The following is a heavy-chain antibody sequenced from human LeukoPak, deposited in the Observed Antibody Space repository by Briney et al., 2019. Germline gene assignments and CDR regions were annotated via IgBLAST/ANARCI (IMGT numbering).Heavy chain of an antibody. Sequence: ASVKVSCTASGYTFTNYYMHWVRQAPGQGLEWMGIINPSCGSTSYAQRLQGRVTMTRETATSTVYMAVRSRRSEYTAVYYCAREIGPIQLHLWGSAFDYWGQGTLVTVSS. CDR2: INPSCGST. CDR3: AREIGPIQLHLWGSAFDY. V-gene: IGHV1-46*01. CDR1: GYTFTNYY. J-gene: IGHJ4*02. D-gene: IGHD5-18*01.